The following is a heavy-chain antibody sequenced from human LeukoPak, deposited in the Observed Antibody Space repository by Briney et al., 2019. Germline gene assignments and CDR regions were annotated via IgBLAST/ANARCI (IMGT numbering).Heavy chain of an antibody. CDR2: INPNDGDT. CDR3: ARANFLYCSSSTCLFDY. CDR1: GYTFTDYY. Sequence: ASVKVSCKASGYTFTDYYMHWVRQAPGQGFKWMGWINPNDGDTNYAQKFQGRVTMTRDTPISTAHMEVCRLRSDDTAVYYCARANFLYCSSSTCLFDYWGQGTLVTVSS. J-gene: IGHJ4*02. V-gene: IGHV1-2*02. D-gene: IGHD2-2*01.